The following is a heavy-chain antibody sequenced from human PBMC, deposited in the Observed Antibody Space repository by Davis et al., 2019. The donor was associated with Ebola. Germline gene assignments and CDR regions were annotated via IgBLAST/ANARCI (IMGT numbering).Heavy chain of an antibody. J-gene: IGHJ4*02. V-gene: IGHV4-59*01. CDR3: GRVNLRGGYNIDY. Sequence: SETLSLTCTVSGGSISSYYWSWIRQPPGKGLEWIGYIYYSGSTNYNPSLKSRVTISVDTSKNQFSLKLSSVTAADTAVYYCGRVNLRGGYNIDYWGQGTLVTVSS. D-gene: IGHD5-24*01. CDR1: GGSISSYY. CDR2: IYYSGST.